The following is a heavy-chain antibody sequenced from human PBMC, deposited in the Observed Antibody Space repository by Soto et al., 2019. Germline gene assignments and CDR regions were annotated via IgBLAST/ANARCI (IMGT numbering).Heavy chain of an antibody. J-gene: IGHJ4*02. CDR1: GFTFSSYE. D-gene: IGHD1-1*01. CDR3: ARVTMSNYYFDY. Sequence: PGGSLRLSCAASGFTFSSYEMNWVRQAPGKGLEWVSYISSSGSTIYYADSVKGRFTISRDNAKNSLYLQMNSLRAEDTAVYYCARVTMSNYYFDYWGQGTLVTVSS. CDR2: ISSSGSTI. V-gene: IGHV3-48*03.